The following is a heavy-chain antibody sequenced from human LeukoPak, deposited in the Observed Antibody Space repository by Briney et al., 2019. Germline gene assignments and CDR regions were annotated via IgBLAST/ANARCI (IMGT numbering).Heavy chain of an antibody. V-gene: IGHV1-69*13. J-gene: IGHJ3*02. CDR3: VRPGTTSDAFDI. CDR2: IIPIFGTA. CDR1: GGTFSSYA. D-gene: IGHD1-1*01. Sequence: SVRVSCKASGGTFSSYAISWVRQAPGQGLEWMGGIIPIFGTANYAQKFQGRVTITADESTSTAYMELSSLRSEDTAVYYCVRPGTTSDAFDISGRGTMVTVSS.